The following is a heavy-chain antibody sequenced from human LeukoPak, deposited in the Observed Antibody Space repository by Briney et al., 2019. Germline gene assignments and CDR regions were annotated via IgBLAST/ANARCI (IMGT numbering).Heavy chain of an antibody. V-gene: IGHV1-69*13. D-gene: IGHD2-2*01. Sequence: ASVTVSFKASGGTFSSYAISWVRQAPGLGLEWMGGIIPIFGTANYAQKFQGRVTITADESTSTAYMELSSLRSEDTAVYYCARENCSSTSCDYYGMDVWGQGTTVTVSS. CDR1: GGTFSSYA. J-gene: IGHJ6*02. CDR2: IIPIFGTA. CDR3: ARENCSSTSCDYYGMDV.